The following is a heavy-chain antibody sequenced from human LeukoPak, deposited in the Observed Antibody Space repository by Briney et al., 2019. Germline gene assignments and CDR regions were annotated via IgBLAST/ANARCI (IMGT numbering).Heavy chain of an antibody. CDR3: ARLATTRWIAAAGTP. Sequence: SETLSLTCIVSGGSISSSSYHWGWIRRPPGKGLEWIGSIYYSGSTYYNPSLKSRVTISVDTSKNQFSLRLSSVTAADTAVYYCARLATTRWIAAAGTPWGQGTLVTVSS. V-gene: IGHV4-39*01. D-gene: IGHD6-13*01. J-gene: IGHJ5*02. CDR2: IYYSGST. CDR1: GGSISSSSYH.